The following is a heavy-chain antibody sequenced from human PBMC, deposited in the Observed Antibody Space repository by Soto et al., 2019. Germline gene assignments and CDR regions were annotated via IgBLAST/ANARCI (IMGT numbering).Heavy chain of an antibody. D-gene: IGHD5-18*01. V-gene: IGHV5-51*01. CDR2: IYPGDSDT. CDR1: GYSFTSYW. Sequence: PGESLKISCKGSGYSFTSYWIGGVRQMPGKGLEWMGIIYPGDSDTRYSPSFQGQVTISADKSISTAYLQWSSLKASDTAMYYCARHKDTAMVTYYYYYGMDVWGQGTTVTVSS. CDR3: ARHKDTAMVTYYYYYGMDV. J-gene: IGHJ6*02.